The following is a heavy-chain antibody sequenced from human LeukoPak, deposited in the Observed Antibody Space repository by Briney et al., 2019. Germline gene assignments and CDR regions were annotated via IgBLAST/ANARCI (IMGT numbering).Heavy chain of an antibody. CDR3: ARGAYSSSSHYYYYYYMDV. CDR1: GGTFSNYA. D-gene: IGHD6-6*01. Sequence: ASVKVSCKASGGTFSNYAISWVRQAPGQGLEWMGGIIAIFGTANYAQKFRGRVTITADKSTRTAYMELSSLRSEDTAVYYCARGAYSSSSHYYYYYYMDVWGKGTTVTVSS. V-gene: IGHV1-69*06. CDR2: IIAIFGTA. J-gene: IGHJ6*03.